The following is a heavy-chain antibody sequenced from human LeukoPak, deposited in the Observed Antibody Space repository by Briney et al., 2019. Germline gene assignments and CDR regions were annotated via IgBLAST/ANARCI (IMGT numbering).Heavy chain of an antibody. CDR3: ARDRERGHSYGQYWYFDL. J-gene: IGHJ2*01. V-gene: IGHV3-11*06. CDR1: GFTFSDYY. CDR2: ISSSSSYT. D-gene: IGHD5-18*01. Sequence: PEGSLRLSCAASGFTFSDYYMSWIRQTPGKGLEWVSYISSSSSYTNYADSVKGRFTISRDNAKNSLYLQMNSLRAEDTAVYYCARDRERGHSYGQYWYFDLWGRGTLVTVSS.